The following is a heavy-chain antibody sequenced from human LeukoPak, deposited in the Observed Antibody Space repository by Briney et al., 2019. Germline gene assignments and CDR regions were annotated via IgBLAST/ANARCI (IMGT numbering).Heavy chain of an antibody. D-gene: IGHD2-2*01. CDR2: IYYSGST. CDR1: GGSISSSSYY. J-gene: IGHJ6*02. Sequence: SGTLSLTCTVSGGSISSSSYYWGWIRQPPGKGLEWIGSIYYSGSTYYNPSLKSRVTISVDTSKNQFSLKLSSVTAADTAVYYCARQQGGYCSSTSCYFYGMDVWGQGTTVTVSS. V-gene: IGHV4-39*01. CDR3: ARQQGGYCSSTSCYFYGMDV.